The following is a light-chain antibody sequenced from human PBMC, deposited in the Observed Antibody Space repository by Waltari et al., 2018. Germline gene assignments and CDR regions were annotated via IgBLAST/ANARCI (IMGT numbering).Light chain of an antibody. CDR3: CSYAGSSTFV. CDR2: EVS. CDR1: SSDVGSYNL. V-gene: IGLV2-23*02. J-gene: IGLJ2*01. Sequence: QSALTQPASVSGSPGPSLTISCTGTSSDVGSYNLVSWYQQHPGKAPKLMIYEVSKRPSGVSNRFSGSKSGNTASLTISGLQAEDEADYYCCSYAGSSTFVFGGGTKLTVL.